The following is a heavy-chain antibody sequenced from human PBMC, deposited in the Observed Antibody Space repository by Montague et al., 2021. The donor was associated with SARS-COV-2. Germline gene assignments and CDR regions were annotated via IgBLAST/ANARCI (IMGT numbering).Heavy chain of an antibody. V-gene: IGHV4-59*08. D-gene: IGHD3-22*01. CDR3: ARVESSGPGDY. Sequence: SETLSLTCTVYGGSFNNYFWSWIRQPPGKGLEWVGYIYDSGSTKYNPSLKSRVTISVDTARNQFSLKLLSVTAANTAFYYCARVESSGPGDYWGQGILVSVSS. CDR2: IYDSGST. J-gene: IGHJ4*02. CDR1: GGSFNNYF.